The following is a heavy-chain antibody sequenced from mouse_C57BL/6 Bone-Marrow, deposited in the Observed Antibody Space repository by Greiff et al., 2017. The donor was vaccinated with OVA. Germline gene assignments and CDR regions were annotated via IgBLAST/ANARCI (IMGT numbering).Heavy chain of an antibody. CDR3: ARGDALHWYFDV. Sequence: QVQLQQSGTELVKPGASVKLSCKASGYTFTSYWMHWVKQRPGQGLEWIGNINPSNGGTNYNEKFKSKATLTVDKSSSTASMQLSSLTSEDSAVYYGARGDALHWYFDVWGTGTTVTVSS. J-gene: IGHJ1*03. CDR1: GYTFTSYW. CDR2: INPSNGGT. V-gene: IGHV1-53*01.